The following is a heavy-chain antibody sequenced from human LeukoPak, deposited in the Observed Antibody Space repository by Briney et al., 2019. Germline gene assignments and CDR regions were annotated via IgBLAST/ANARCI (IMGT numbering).Heavy chain of an antibody. CDR3: ARDDAGTTVVTPGTFDI. CDR1: GLSVSSNY. Sequence: GGSLRISCAASGLSVSSNYMNWVRQAPGKGMEWVSIMYSGGRTYYADSVKGRFTTSRDNSKNTLYPQMNSLRAEDTAVYYCARDDAGTTVVTPGTFDIWGQGTMVTVSS. V-gene: IGHV3-53*01. CDR2: MYSGGRT. J-gene: IGHJ3*02. D-gene: IGHD4-23*01.